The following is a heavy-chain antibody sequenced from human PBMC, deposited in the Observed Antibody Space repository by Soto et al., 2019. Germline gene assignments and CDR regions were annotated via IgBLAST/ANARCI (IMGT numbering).Heavy chain of an antibody. V-gene: IGHV3-73*01. CDR1: GFTFSSYA. CDR2: IRSKANSYAT. Sequence: GGSLRVSCAASGFTFSSYAMSWGRQAPGKGLEWVGRIRSKANSYATAYAASVKGRFTISRDDSKNTAYLQMNSLKTEDTAVYYCTATPGVNPWGQGTLVTVSS. J-gene: IGHJ5*02. D-gene: IGHD2-21*01. CDR3: TATPGVNP.